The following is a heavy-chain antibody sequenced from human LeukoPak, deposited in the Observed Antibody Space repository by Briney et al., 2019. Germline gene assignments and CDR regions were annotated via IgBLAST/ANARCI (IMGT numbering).Heavy chain of an antibody. V-gene: IGHV4-59*12. D-gene: IGHD4-4*01. CDR3: ARGDYSNYSYYYGMDV. CDR2: IYYSGST. CDR1: GGSISSYY. Sequence: SETLSLTCTVSGGSISSYYWSWIRQPPGKGLEWIGYIYYSGSTNYNPSLKSRVTISVDTSKNQFSLKLSSVTAADTAVYYCARGDYSNYSYYYGMDVWGQGTTVTVSS. J-gene: IGHJ6*02.